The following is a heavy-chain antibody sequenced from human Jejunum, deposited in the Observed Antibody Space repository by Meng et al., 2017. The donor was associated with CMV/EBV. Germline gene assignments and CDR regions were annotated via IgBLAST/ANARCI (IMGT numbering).Heavy chain of an antibody. CDR3: AGAPWGPSDF. Sequence: GESGGSLVPPGGSLRVSCEASGFTFSTYWMHWVRQAPGKGLVWISHINGDESSTRYADSVKGRFTISRDNAKNTLYLQMSSLRVEDTGLYYCAGAPWGPSDFWGQGTLVTVSS. V-gene: IGHV3-74*01. CDR1: GFTFSTYW. D-gene: IGHD7-27*01. J-gene: IGHJ4*02. CDR2: INGDESST.